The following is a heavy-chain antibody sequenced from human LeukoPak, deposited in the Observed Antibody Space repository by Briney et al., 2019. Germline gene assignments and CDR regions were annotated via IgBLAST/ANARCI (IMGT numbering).Heavy chain of an antibody. D-gene: IGHD6-13*01. J-gene: IGHJ4*02. Sequence: GRSLRLSCAASGFTFSSYGMHWVRQAPGKGLEWVAVISYDGSNKHYADSVKGRFTISRDNSKNTLYLQMNSLRAEDTAVYYCAKESLAALDYWGQGTLVTVSS. CDR1: GFTFSSYG. CDR2: ISYDGSNK. CDR3: AKESLAALDY. V-gene: IGHV3-30*18.